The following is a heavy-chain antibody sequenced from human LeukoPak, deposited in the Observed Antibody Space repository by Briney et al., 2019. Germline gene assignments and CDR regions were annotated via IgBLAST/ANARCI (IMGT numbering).Heavy chain of an antibody. D-gene: IGHD6-6*01. CDR2: ISSISGLI. CDR3: ARGREGIAARWWVEETRWHFLDP. J-gene: IGHJ5*02. V-gene: IGHV3-21*01. CDR1: GFTFSSYA. Sequence: GGSLRLSCAASGFTFSSYAMIWVRQGPGKGLEWVSSISSISGLIYYADSVKGRFTISRDNAKNSLYLKMNSVRVQDTAVYYCARGREGIAARWWVEETRWHFLDPWGQGTLVTVSS.